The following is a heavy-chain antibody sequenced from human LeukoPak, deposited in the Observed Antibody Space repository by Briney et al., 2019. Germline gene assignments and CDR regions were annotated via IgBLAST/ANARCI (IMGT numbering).Heavy chain of an antibody. CDR2: INPNSGGT. Sequence: GASVKVSCKASGYIFTDYYMHWVRQAPGQELGWMGRINPNSGGTNYAQKFQGRVTMTRDTSISTAYMELSRLRSDDTAVYYCARDSNDYSNYLDYWGQGTLVTVSS. CDR3: ARDSNDYSNYLDY. J-gene: IGHJ4*02. V-gene: IGHV1-2*06. D-gene: IGHD4-11*01. CDR1: GYIFTDYY.